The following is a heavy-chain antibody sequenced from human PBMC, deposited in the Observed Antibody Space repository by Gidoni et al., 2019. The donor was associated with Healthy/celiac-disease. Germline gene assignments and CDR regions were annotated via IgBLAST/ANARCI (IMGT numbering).Heavy chain of an antibody. V-gene: IGHV3-23*01. J-gene: IGHJ3*02. CDR1: GCTFRSYA. CDR3: AKVSYYYDSSGYPNAFDI. Sequence: EVQLLESGGGLVQPGGSLRLSCAASGCTFRSYAMSWVRQAPGKGLEWVSAISGSGGSTYYADSVKGRFTISRDNSKNTLYLQMNSLRAEDTAVYYCAKVSYYYDSSGYPNAFDIWGQGTMVTVSS. CDR2: ISGSGGST. D-gene: IGHD3-22*01.